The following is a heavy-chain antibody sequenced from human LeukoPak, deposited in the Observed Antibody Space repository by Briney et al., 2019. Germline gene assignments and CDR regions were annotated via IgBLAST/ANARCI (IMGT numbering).Heavy chain of an antibody. CDR1: GFTFSSYS. CDR3: AKDLAYCGGDCYPVDY. V-gene: IGHV3-23*01. Sequence: PGGSLRLSCAASGFTFSSYSMNWVRQAPGKGLEWVSAISGSGGSTYYADSVKGRFTISRDNSKNTLYLQMNSLRAEDTAVYYCAKDLAYCGGDCYPVDYWGQGTLVTVSS. J-gene: IGHJ4*02. CDR2: ISGSGGST. D-gene: IGHD2-21*02.